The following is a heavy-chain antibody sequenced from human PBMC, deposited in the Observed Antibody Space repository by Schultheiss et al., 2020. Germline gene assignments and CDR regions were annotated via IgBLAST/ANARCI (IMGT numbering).Heavy chain of an antibody. CDR2: INHSGST. D-gene: IGHD1-7*01. J-gene: IGHJ6*02. CDR1: GFTFSSYS. V-gene: IGHV4-34*01. Sequence: GSLRLSCAASGFTFSSYSMNWIRQPPGKGLEWIGEINHSGSTNYNPSLKSRVTISVDTSKNQFSLKLSSVIAADTAVYYCARLRKLQGIYYYYYYGMDVWGQGNTVTVSS. CDR3: ARLRKLQGIYYYYYYGMDV.